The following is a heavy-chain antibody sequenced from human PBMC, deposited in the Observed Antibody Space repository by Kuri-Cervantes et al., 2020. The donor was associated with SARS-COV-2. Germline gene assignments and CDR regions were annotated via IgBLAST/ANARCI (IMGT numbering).Heavy chain of an antibody. V-gene: IGHV4-59*08. CDR3: ARLEERWFDP. CDR2: IYYSGST. D-gene: IGHD3-3*01. J-gene: IGHJ5*02. Sequence: ESLKISCTVSGGSISSYYWSWIRQPPGKGLEWVGYIYYSGSTNYNPSLKSRVTISVDTSKNQFSLKLSSVTAADTAVYYCARLEERWFDPWGQGTLVTVSS. CDR1: GGSISSYY.